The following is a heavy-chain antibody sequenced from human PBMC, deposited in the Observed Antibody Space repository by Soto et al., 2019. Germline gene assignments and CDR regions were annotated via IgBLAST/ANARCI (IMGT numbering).Heavy chain of an antibody. CDR1: GFTFSNHA. V-gene: IGHV3-33*01. J-gene: IGHJ3*02. D-gene: IGHD6-6*01. CDR3: ARDGQLLAPYAFEI. CDR2: IWYDGSVK. Sequence: QVQLVESGGGVVQPGRSLRLSCAASGFTFSNHAMHWVRQAPGKGLEWVAQIWYDGSVKYYADSMEGRFTVSRASPRNALFLLMNRLRVEDTAVYYFARDGQLLAPYAFEIWGQGTLVTVSS.